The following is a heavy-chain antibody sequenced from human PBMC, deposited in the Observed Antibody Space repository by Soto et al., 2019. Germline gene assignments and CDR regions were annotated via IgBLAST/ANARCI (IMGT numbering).Heavy chain of an antibody. V-gene: IGHV4-59*08. D-gene: IGHD6-13*01. CDR2: IYYSGST. CDR1: GGSISSYY. CDR3: ARHLGQQLSDNWFDP. Sequence: SETLSLTCTVSGGSISSYYWSWIRQPPGKGLEWIGYIYYSGSTNYNPSLKSRVTISVDTSKNQFSLKLSSVTAADTAVYYCARHLGQQLSDNWFDPRGQGTLVTVSS. J-gene: IGHJ5*02.